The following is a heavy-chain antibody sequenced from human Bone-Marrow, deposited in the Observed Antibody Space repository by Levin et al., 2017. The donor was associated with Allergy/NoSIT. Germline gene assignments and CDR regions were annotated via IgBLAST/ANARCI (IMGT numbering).Heavy chain of an antibody. CDR2: INPNSGGT. CDR1: GYTFTGYY. CDR3: ARVRSVTMVRDLTRGRGLEFDY. Sequence: GESLKISCKASGYTFTGYYMHWVRQAPGQGLEWMGWINPNSGGTNYAQKFQGRVTMTRDTSISTAYMELSRLRSDDTAVYYCARVRSVTMVRDLTRGRGLEFDYWGQGTLVTVSS. D-gene: IGHD3-10*01. J-gene: IGHJ4*02. V-gene: IGHV1-2*02.